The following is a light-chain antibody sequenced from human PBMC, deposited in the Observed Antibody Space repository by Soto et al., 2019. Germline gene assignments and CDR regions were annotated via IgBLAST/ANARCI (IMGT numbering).Light chain of an antibody. J-gene: IGLJ1*01. V-gene: IGLV2-11*01. Sequence: QSVLIQPRSVSGSPGQSVTISCTGTSRDVGVYKYVSWYRQHPGKAPKLMIYDVITRPSGVPDRFSGSKSGNTASLTISGLQAEDEADYYCCSYAGDYTFVFGSGTKLTVL. CDR3: CSYAGDYTFV. CDR2: DVI. CDR1: SRDVGVYKY.